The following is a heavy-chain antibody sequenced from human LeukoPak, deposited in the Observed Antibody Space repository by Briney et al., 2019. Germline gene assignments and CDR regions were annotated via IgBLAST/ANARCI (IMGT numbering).Heavy chain of an antibody. CDR1: GFTFTTFW. Sequence: GGSLRPSCAASGFTFTTFWMHWVRQAPGKGLVGVSRINHDGSSTNYADSVKGRFTISRDNAKNTVYLQMNSLRAEDTAVYYCVRDWGYDSSGYWQKYFDTWGQGTLVTVSS. CDR2: INHDGSST. J-gene: IGHJ4*02. D-gene: IGHD3-22*01. V-gene: IGHV3-74*01. CDR3: VRDWGYDSSGYWQKYFDT.